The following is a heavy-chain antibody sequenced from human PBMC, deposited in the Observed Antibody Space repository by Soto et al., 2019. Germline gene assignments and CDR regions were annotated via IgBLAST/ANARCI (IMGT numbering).Heavy chain of an antibody. J-gene: IGHJ6*02. CDR2: INQDGGEK. D-gene: IGHD2-15*01. CDR3: ARDFDCSAGSCYASGMDV. CDR1: GFTFSDYW. V-gene: IGHV3-7*01. Sequence: EVQLVESGGGLVQPGGSLRLSCAASGFTFSDYWMSWVRQVPGKGLEWVAIINQDGGEKYYLDSVKDRFTISRDNAKTSLYLHMNSLGAENTAVYYCARDFDCSAGSCYASGMDVWGQGTTVTVSS.